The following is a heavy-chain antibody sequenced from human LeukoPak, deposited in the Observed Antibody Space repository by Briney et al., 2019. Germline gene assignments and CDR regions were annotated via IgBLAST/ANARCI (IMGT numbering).Heavy chain of an antibody. J-gene: IGHJ4*02. CDR3: TSGPTVYFDY. Sequence: QPGGSLRLSCAASGFTFSDSAIHWVRQASGKGLEWVGRIRSKANNYATAYAASVRGRFTISRDDSKNTAYLQMNSLKTEDTAVYYCTSGPTVYFDYWGQGTLVTVSS. CDR2: IRSKANNYAT. CDR1: GFTFSDSA. V-gene: IGHV3-73*01. D-gene: IGHD4-17*01.